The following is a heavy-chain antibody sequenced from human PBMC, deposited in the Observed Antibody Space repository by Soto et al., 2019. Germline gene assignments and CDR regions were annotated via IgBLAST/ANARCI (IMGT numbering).Heavy chain of an antibody. CDR2: INHSGST. D-gene: IGHD3-3*01. J-gene: IGHJ5*02. CDR3: ARVYHFWSGYVRFDP. V-gene: IGHV4-34*01. CDR1: GGSFSGYY. Sequence: NPSETLSLTCAVYGGSFSGYYWSWIRQPPGKGLEWIGEINHSGSTNYNPSLKSRVTISVDTSKNQFSLKLSSVTAADTAVYYCARVYHFWSGYVRFDPWGQGTLVTVSS.